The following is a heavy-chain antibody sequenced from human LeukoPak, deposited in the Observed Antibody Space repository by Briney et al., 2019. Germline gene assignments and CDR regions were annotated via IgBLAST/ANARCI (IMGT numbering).Heavy chain of an antibody. J-gene: IGHJ5*02. CDR1: GYTFINHY. Sequence: ASVKVSCKASGYTFINHYMHWVRQAPGQGLEWMGIINPSGGSTSYAQKFQGRVTMTRDTSTSTVYMELSSLRSEDTAVYYCARDYGDYGDYWGMNWFDPWGQGTLVTVSS. V-gene: IGHV1-46*01. CDR3: ARDYGDYGDYWGMNWFDP. CDR2: INPSGGST. D-gene: IGHD4-17*01.